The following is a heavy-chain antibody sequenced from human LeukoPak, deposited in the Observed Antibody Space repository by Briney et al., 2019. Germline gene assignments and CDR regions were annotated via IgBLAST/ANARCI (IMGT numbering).Heavy chain of an antibody. J-gene: IGHJ4*02. V-gene: IGHV4-39*07. D-gene: IGHD2-2*01. Sequence: SETLSLTCTVSGDSISCANYYWGWVRQPPGKGLEWIGSIYFSGSTYYNPSLKSRVTISVETSKVQFSLKLSSVTAADTAVYYCARDSCSSTSCRKKFDNWGQGTLVTVSS. CDR2: IYFSGST. CDR1: GDSISCANYY. CDR3: ARDSCSSTSCRKKFDN.